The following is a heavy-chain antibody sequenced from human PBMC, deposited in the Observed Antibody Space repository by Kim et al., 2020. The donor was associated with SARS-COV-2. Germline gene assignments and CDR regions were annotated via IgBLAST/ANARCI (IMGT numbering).Heavy chain of an antibody. CDR1: GGTFSSHA. CDR2: IIPSLDIT. CDR3: ARDTPPTGVTNLYSCDF. V-gene: IGHV1-69*04. J-gene: IGHJ4*02. Sequence: SVKVSCKASGGTFSSHAFSWVRQAPGQGLEWMGRIIPSLDITNYAQKFQGRVTITADESTSTAYMEVTSLRSDDTAVYYCARDTPPTGVTNLYSCDFWGQGTLVTVSS. D-gene: IGHD4-17*01.